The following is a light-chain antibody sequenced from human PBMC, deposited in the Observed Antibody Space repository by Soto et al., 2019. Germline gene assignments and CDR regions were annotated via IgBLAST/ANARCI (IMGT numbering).Light chain of an antibody. J-gene: IGKJ1*01. Sequence: DIQMTQSPSSLSASVGDRVTITCRASQSISSYLNWYQQKPGKAPKLLIYAASSLQSGVPSRFSGSGPVTDFTLTISSLQPEDFATYYCQQSYSTLWTFGQGTKVEIK. CDR3: QQSYSTLWT. CDR2: AAS. CDR1: QSISSY. V-gene: IGKV1-39*01.